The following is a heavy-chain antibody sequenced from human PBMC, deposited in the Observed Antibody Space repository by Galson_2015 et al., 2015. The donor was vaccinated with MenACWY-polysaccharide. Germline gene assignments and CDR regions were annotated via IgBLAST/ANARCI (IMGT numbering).Heavy chain of an antibody. V-gene: IGHV4-38-2*01. CDR1: DYSIRRGYF. CDR2: IFHSGTT. Sequence: ETLSLPCAVSDYSIRRGYFWGWLRQPPGKGLERIASIFHSGTTYYHPSLKSRVTISIDTSKNHFSLNLSSVTAADTAVYYCARVEKYSGSFYILYWGQGTLVTVSS. CDR3: ARVEKYSGSFYILY. J-gene: IGHJ4*02. D-gene: IGHD1-26*01.